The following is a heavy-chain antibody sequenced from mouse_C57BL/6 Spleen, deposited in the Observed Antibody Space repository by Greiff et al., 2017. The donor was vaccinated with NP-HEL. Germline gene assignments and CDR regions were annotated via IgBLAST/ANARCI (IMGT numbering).Heavy chain of an antibody. Sequence: VQLQQPGTELVKPGASVKLSCKASGHTFTSYWMHWVKQRPGQGLEWIGNINPSNGGTNYNEKFKSKATLTVDKSSSTAYMQLSSLTSEDSAVYYCARYAYYGSSPSAMDYWGQGTSVTVSS. CDR1: GHTFTSYW. V-gene: IGHV1-53*01. CDR2: INPSNGGT. D-gene: IGHD1-1*01. CDR3: ARYAYYGSSPSAMDY. J-gene: IGHJ4*01.